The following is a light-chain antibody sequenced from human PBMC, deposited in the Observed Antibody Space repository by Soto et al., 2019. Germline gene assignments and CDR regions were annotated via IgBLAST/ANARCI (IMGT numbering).Light chain of an antibody. CDR3: QPYNSYSWT. CDR1: QSISSW. J-gene: IGKJ1*01. V-gene: IGKV1-5*01. Sequence: DIQMTQSPSTLSASVGDRVTITCRASQSISSWLAWYQQKPGKAPKLLIYDASSLESGVPSRFSGSGSGTECTLTISSMQPDDFATYYCQPYNSYSWTFGQGTKVEIK. CDR2: DAS.